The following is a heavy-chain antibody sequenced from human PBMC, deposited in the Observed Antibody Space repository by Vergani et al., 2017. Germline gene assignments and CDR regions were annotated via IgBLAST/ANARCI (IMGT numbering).Heavy chain of an antibody. CDR1: GGSISSHY. CDR2: IYYSGST. V-gene: IGHV4-59*11. J-gene: IGHJ5*02. D-gene: IGHD3-10*01. CDR3: ARAGGYIGGSWWFDP. Sequence: QVQLQESGPGLVKPSETLSLTCTVSGGSISSHYRSWIRQPPGKGLEWIGYIYYSGSTNYNPSLKSRVTISVDTSKNQFSLKLSSVTAADTAVYYCARAGGYIGGSWWFDPWGQGTLVTVSS.